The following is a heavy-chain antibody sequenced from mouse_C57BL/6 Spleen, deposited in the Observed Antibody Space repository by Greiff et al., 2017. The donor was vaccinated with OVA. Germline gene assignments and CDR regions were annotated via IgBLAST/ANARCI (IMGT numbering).Heavy chain of an antibody. CDR1: GYAFSSSW. D-gene: IGHD4-1*01. J-gene: IGHJ1*03. CDR2: IYPGDGDT. V-gene: IGHV1-82*01. CDR3: ARERTGTPYWYFDV. Sequence: VQLQQSGPELVKPGASVKISCKASGYAFSSSWMNWVKQRPGKGLEWIGRIYPGDGDTNYNGKFKGKATLTAAKSSSTAYMQVSSLTSEDTAVYFGARERTGTPYWYFDVWGTGTTVTVSS.